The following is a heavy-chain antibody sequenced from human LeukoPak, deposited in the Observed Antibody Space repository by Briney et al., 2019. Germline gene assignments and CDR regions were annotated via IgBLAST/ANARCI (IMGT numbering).Heavy chain of an antibody. Sequence: SETLSLTCTVSGGSISSSSYYWGWIRQPPGKGLEWIGSIYYSGSTYYNPSLKSRVTISVDTSKNQFSLQLSSVTAADTAVYYCARLSPPFGELSQYIDYWGQGTLVTVSS. J-gene: IGHJ4*02. D-gene: IGHD3-10*01. CDR2: IYYSGST. CDR3: ARLSPPFGELSQYIDY. V-gene: IGHV4-39*01. CDR1: GGSISSSSYY.